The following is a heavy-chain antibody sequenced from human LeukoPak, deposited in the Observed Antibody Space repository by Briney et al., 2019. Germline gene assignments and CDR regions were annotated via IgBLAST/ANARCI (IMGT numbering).Heavy chain of an antibody. V-gene: IGHV4-59*01. CDR3: ARVDPDSSSTLEVFDY. J-gene: IGHJ4*02. D-gene: IGHD6-6*01. CDR2: IYYSGST. Sequence: SETLSLTCTVSGGSISSYYWSWIRQPPGRGLEWIGYIYYSGSTNYNPSLKSRVTISVDTSKNQFSLKLSSVTAADTAVYYCARVDPDSSSTLEVFDYWGQGTLVTVSS. CDR1: GGSISSYY.